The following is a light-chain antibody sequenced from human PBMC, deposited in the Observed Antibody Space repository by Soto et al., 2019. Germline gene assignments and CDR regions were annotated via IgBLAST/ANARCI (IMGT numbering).Light chain of an antibody. V-gene: IGKV1-5*03. CDR3: QQYISDSRT. CDR2: QAS. J-gene: IGKJ2*02. Sequence: DIQMTQSPSTLSASVGDRVTINCRASRSSSTWLAWYQHRPGKAPKLLIYQASSLEDGVPSRFSGSGSGTEFTLTISSLQPDDFATYYCQQYISDSRTFGQGTKVESK. CDR1: RSSSTW.